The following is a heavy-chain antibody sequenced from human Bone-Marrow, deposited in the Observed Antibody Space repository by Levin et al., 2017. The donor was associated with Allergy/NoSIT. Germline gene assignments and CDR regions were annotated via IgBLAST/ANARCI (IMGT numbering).Heavy chain of an antibody. CDR3: ARESYHRITMVRGGRGFDY. V-gene: IGHV3-48*03. J-gene: IGHJ4*02. Sequence: GGSLRLSCAASGFTFSSYEMNWVRQAPGKGLEWVSYISSSGSTIYYADSVKGRFTISRDNAKNSLYLQMNSLRAEDTAVYYCARESYHRITMVRGGRGFDYWGQGTLVTVSS. CDR1: GFTFSSYE. CDR2: ISSSGSTI. D-gene: IGHD3-10*01.